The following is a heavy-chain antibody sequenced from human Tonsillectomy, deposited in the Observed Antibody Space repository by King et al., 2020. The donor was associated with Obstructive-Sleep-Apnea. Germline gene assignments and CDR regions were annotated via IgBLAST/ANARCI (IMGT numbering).Heavy chain of an antibody. CDR2: IKSKTDGGTT. Sequence: VQLVESGGGLVRPGGSLRLSCAASGFTFSNAWMSWVRQAPGRGLEWVGRIKSKTDGGTTDYAAPVKGRFTISSDDSKNTLYLQMNSLKTEDTAVYYCATEDGVSGSPFDYWGQGTLVTVSS. D-gene: IGHD3-3*01. CDR1: GFTFSNAW. V-gene: IGHV3-15*01. J-gene: IGHJ4*02. CDR3: ATEDGVSGSPFDY.